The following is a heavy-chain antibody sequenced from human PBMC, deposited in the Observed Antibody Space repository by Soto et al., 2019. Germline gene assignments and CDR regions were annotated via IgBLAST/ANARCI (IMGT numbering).Heavy chain of an antibody. J-gene: IGHJ4*02. D-gene: IGHD4-17*01. CDR1: GGSISSSSYY. Sequence: SETLSLTCTVSGGSISSSSYYWGWIRQPPGKGLEWIGSIYYSGSTYYNPSLKSRVTISVDTSKNQFSLKLSSVSAADTAVYYCARLTPPSTVTDASYWGQGTLVTVSS. CDR2: IYYSGST. CDR3: ARLTPPSTVTDASY. V-gene: IGHV4-39*01.